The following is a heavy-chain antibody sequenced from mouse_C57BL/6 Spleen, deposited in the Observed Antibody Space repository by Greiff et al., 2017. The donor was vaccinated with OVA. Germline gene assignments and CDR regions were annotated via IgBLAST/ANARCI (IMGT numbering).Heavy chain of an antibody. Sequence: EVMLVESEGGLVQPGSSMKLSCTASGFTFSDYYMAWVRQVPEKGLEWVANINYDGSSTYYLDSLKSRFIISRDNAKNILYLQMSSLKSEDTATYYCARGDGSRGAWFAYWGQGTLVTVSA. V-gene: IGHV5-16*01. J-gene: IGHJ3*01. D-gene: IGHD1-1*01. CDR3: ARGDGSRGAWFAY. CDR1: GFTFSDYY. CDR2: INYDGSST.